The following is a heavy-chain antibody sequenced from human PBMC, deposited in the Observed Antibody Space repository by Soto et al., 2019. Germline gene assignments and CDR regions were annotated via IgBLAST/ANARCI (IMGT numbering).Heavy chain of an antibody. CDR3: AGVYSSSWPGGDYNWFDP. CDR2: ISAYNGNT. J-gene: IGHJ5*02. CDR1: GYTFTSYG. D-gene: IGHD6-13*01. V-gene: IGHV1-18*04. Sequence: QVQLVQSGAEVKKPGASVKVSCKASGYTFTSYGISWVRQAPGQGLEWMGWISAYNGNTNYAQKLQGRVTMTTDTSTSTAYMELRSLRSDDTAVYHCAGVYSSSWPGGDYNWFDPWGQGTLVTVSS.